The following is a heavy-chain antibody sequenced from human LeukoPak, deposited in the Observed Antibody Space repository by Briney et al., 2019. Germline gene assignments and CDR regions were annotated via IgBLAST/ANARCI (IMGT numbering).Heavy chain of an antibody. CDR2: ISAYNGNT. J-gene: IGHJ6*02. CDR3: ARDLRFLEWLPPSWFGDYGMDV. V-gene: IGHV1-18*01. Sequence: ASVKVSCKASGYTFTSYGISWVRQAPGQGLEWMGWISAYNGNTNCAQKLQGRVTMTTDTSTSTAYMELRSLRSDDTAVYYCARDLRFLEWLPPSWFGDYGMDVWGQGTTVTVSS. CDR1: GYTFTSYG. D-gene: IGHD3-3*01.